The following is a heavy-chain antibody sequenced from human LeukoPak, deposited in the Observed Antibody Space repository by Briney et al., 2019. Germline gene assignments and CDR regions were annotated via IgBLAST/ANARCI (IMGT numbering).Heavy chain of an antibody. J-gene: IGHJ4*02. CDR2: IWHDGSNK. CDR1: GFTFSSYG. D-gene: IGHD6-19*01. Sequence: PGRSLRLSCAASGFTFSSYGMHWVRQAPGKGLEWVAVIWHDGSNKYYADSVKGRFTISRDSSKNTLYLQMNSLRAEDTAVYYCARDGSSGWYWVDYWGQGTLVTVSS. V-gene: IGHV3-33*01. CDR3: ARDGSSGWYWVDY.